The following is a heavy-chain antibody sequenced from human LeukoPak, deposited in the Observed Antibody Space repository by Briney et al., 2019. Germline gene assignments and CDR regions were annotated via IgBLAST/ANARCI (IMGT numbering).Heavy chain of an antibody. J-gene: IGHJ4*02. D-gene: IGHD3-10*01. CDR1: GYTFINYD. V-gene: IGHV1-8*01. CDR3: TRGRGGTIVRGYMDY. Sequence: GASVKVSCKASGYTFINYDIMWVRQATGQGLEWMGWMNSNSGNTGYAQKFQGRVTMTRDTSMSTAYMELSSLGFEDTAVYYCTRGRGGTIVRGYMDYWGQGTLVTVSS. CDR2: MNSNSGNT.